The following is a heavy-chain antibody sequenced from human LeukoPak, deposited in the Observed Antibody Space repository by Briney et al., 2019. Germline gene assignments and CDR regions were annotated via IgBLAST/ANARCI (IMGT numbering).Heavy chain of an antibody. D-gene: IGHD3-16*02. CDR2: INHSGST. CDR1: GGSFSGYY. Sequence: PSETLSLTCAVYGGSFSGYYWSWLRQPPGKGLEWIGEINHSGSTNYNPSLKSRVTISVDTSKNQFSLKLSSVTAADTAVYYCARGGYLFSDYVWGSYRPTDYWGQGTLVTVSS. J-gene: IGHJ4*02. V-gene: IGHV4-34*01. CDR3: ARGGYLFSDYVWGSYRPTDY.